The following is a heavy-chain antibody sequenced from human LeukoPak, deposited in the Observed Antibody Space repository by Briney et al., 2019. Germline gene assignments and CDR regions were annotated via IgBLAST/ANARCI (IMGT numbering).Heavy chain of an antibody. Sequence: GGSLRLSCAASGFTFSNAWMSWVRQAPGKGLEWVGRIKSKTDGGTTDYAAPVKGRFTILRDDSKNTLYLQMNSLKTEDTAVYYCTTEAVAGPPYYWGQGTLVTVSS. D-gene: IGHD6-19*01. CDR1: GFTFSNAW. CDR3: TTEAVAGPPYY. V-gene: IGHV3-15*01. CDR2: IKSKTDGGTT. J-gene: IGHJ4*02.